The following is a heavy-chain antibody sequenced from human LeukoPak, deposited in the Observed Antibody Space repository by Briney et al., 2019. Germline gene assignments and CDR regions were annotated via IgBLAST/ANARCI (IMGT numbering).Heavy chain of an antibody. CDR2: IYPGDSDT. J-gene: IGHJ4*02. CDR3: ARLGGDYGSGSYYNPYYFDY. D-gene: IGHD3-10*01. V-gene: IGHV5-51*01. CDR1: GYSFTSYW. Sequence: GESLKISCKGSGYSFTSYWIGWVRQMPGKGLEWMGIIYPGDSDTRYSPSLQGQVTISADKSISTAYLQWSSLKASDTAMYYCARLGGDYGSGSYYNPYYFDYWGQGTLVTVSS.